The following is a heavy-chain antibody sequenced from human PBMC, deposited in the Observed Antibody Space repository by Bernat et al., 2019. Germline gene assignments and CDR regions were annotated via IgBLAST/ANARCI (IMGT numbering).Heavy chain of an antibody. Sequence: QLQLQESGSGLVKPSQTLSLTCAVSGGSISSGGYSWSWIRQPPGKGLEWIGYIYHSGSTYYNPSLKSRVTISVDRSKNQFSLKLSSVTAADTAVYYCARVSRYGSGSYCLDYWGQGTLVTVSS. V-gene: IGHV4-30-2*01. CDR1: GGSISSGGYS. CDR3: ARVSRYGSGSYCLDY. CDR2: IYHSGST. D-gene: IGHD3-10*01. J-gene: IGHJ4*02.